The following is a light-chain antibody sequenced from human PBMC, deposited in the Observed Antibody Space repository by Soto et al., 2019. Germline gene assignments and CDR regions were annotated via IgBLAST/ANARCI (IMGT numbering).Light chain of an antibody. CDR1: QSVRGSD. V-gene: IGKV3D-20*02. CDR3: QVRTNWSIA. J-gene: IGKJ5*01. CDR2: GAS. Sequence: EIVLTQSTGTRSLPPGARATLSCRASQSVRGSDLAWYHQKPGQAPRLLIYGASTRATGIPARFSGSGSGTDFTLTINNLEPEDFAVYYCQVRTNWSIAFGRGTRLEIK.